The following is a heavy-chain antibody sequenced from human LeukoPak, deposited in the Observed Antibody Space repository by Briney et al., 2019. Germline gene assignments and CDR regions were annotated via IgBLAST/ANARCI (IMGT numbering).Heavy chain of an antibody. CDR1: GFTFRGYA. V-gene: IGHV3-23*01. D-gene: IGHD6-13*01. Sequence: GGTLSLSCAASGFTFRGYAWSWVRQAPGKGLEWFSAISVSGGTTYYTDPVKGPFNMSRDNSKNTLDLQMNSRRAEDTGVYYCAKDLTWYSSSWGQGTLVTVSS. J-gene: IGHJ4*02. CDR3: AKDLTWYSSS. CDR2: ISVSGGTT.